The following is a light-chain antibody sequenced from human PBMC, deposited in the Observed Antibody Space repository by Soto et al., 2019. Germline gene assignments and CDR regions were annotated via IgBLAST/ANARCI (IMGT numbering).Light chain of an antibody. CDR3: SSYTTSSPYV. J-gene: IGLJ1*01. CDR2: EVS. Sequence: QSALTQPPSVSGSPGQSVAISCTGTSSDVGSSNGVSWYQQPPGTAPKLMIYEVSNRPSGVPDRFSGSKTGNTASLTISGLQAEDEADYYCSSYTTSSPYVFGTGTKLTVL. CDR1: SSDVGSSNG. V-gene: IGLV2-18*02.